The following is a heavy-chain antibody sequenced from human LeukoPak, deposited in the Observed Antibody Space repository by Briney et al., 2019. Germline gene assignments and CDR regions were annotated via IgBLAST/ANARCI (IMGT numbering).Heavy chain of an antibody. Sequence: GGSLRLSCAASGFTFSSYWMHRVRQAPGKGLVWVSRINSDGSSTSYADSVKGRFTISRDNAKNTLYLQMNSLRAEDTAVYYCARSMDTAMVPFDYWGQGTLVTVSS. CDR3: ARSMDTAMVPFDY. CDR1: GFTFSSYW. D-gene: IGHD5-18*01. CDR2: INSDGSST. J-gene: IGHJ4*02. V-gene: IGHV3-74*01.